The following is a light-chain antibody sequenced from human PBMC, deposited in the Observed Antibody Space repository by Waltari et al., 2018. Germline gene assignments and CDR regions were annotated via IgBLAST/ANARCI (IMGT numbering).Light chain of an antibody. V-gene: IGKV1-39*01. Sequence: DIQLTQSPSSLSVSVGDRATLSCRASQSISNYLNWYQQKPGQAPRVVIYAASSLQTGVPARFSGSGSGTAFTLTISRLEPEDFAVFYCQQCYSTPLTFGGGTKVEI. CDR3: QQCYSTPLT. CDR2: AAS. J-gene: IGKJ4*01. CDR1: QSISNY.